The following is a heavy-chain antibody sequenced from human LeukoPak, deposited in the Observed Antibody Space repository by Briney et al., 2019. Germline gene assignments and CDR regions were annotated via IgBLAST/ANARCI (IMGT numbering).Heavy chain of an antibody. CDR3: ARGRPGFFHYGSRAFDY. Sequence: PSETLSLTCTVSGGSISSSSYYWGWIRQPPGKGLEWIGSIYYSGSTYYNPSLKSRVTISVDTSKNQFSLKLSSVTAADTAVYYCARGRPGFFHYGSRAFDYWGQGTLVTVSS. CDR1: GGSISSSSYY. J-gene: IGHJ4*02. V-gene: IGHV4-39*01. D-gene: IGHD3-10*01. CDR2: IYYSGST.